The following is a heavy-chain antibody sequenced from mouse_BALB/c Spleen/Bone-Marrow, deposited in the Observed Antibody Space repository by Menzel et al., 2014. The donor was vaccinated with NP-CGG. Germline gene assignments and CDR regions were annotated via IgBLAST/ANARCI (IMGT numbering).Heavy chain of an antibody. V-gene: IGHV1S81*02. CDR1: GYTFTRYW. CDR2: INPSNGRT. D-gene: IGHD1-2*01. J-gene: IGHJ2*01. Sequence: QVQLQQSGAELVKPGASVKLSCKASGYTFTRYWMEWVKQRPGQGLEWIGEINPSNGRTNYNEKFKSEATLTVDKSSSTAYMQLSSLTSEDSAVYYCAREAYYGPDYWGQGTTLTVSS. CDR3: AREAYYGPDY.